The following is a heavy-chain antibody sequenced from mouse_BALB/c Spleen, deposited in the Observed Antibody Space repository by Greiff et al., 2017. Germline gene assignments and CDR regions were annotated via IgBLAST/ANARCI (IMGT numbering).Heavy chain of an antibody. V-gene: IGHV1-28*01. Sequence: EGQLQQSGPELMKPGASVKISCKASGYSFTSYYMHWVKQSHGKSLERIGYIDPFNGGTSYNQKFKGKATLTVDKSSSTAYMHLSSLTSEDSAVYYCARYGNYDWYFDVWGAGTTVTVSS. J-gene: IGHJ1*01. CDR3: ARYGNYDWYFDV. CDR1: GYSFTSYY. CDR2: IDPFNGGT. D-gene: IGHD2-1*01.